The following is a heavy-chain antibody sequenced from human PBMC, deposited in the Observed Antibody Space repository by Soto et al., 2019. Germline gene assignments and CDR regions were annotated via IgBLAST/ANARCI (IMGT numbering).Heavy chain of an antibody. Sequence: GESLKISCKGSGYSFTSYWISWVRQMPGKGLEWTGRVDPSDSYTNYSPSFQGHVTISADKSISTAYLQWSSLKASDTAMYYCARRGRRGYCSGGSCYHDAFDIWGHGTMVTVSS. V-gene: IGHV5-10-1*01. CDR2: VDPSDSYT. J-gene: IGHJ3*02. CDR1: GYSFTSYW. CDR3: ARRGRRGYCSGGSCYHDAFDI. D-gene: IGHD2-15*01.